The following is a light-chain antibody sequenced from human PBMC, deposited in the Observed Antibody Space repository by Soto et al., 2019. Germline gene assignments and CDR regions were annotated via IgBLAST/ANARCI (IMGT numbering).Light chain of an antibody. J-gene: IGKJ4*01. Sequence: DIQMTQSPSTLSASVGDGVTISCRASQSVHTWLAWYQQKPGQAPGLLIYDASTLQSGVPSRFSGGGSGTDFTLTISSLQPDDFATHYCQQYDSYSPAPTFGGGTTVDIK. CDR1: QSVHTW. CDR2: DAS. V-gene: IGKV1-5*01. CDR3: QQYDSYSPAPT.